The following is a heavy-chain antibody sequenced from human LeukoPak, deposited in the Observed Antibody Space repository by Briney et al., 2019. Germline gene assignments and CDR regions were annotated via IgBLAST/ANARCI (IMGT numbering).Heavy chain of an antibody. D-gene: IGHD6-25*01. CDR2: IYTSGIT. CDR1: GGSFSPYY. CDR3: ARIPAT. J-gene: IGHJ4*02. V-gene: IGHV4-4*09. Sequence: PSETLSLTCTVSGGSFSPYYWSWIRQTPGKGLEWIGYIYTSGITNYNPSLKSRVTISVDTSKNQFSLNLNSVTAADTAVYYCARIPATWGQGTLVTVSS.